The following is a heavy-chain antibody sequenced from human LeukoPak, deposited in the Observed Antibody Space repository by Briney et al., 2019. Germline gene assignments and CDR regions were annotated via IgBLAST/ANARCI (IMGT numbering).Heavy chain of an antibody. Sequence: SETLSLTCAVYGGSFSGYYWSWIRQPPGKGLEWIGEINHSGSTNYNPSLKSRVTMSVDTSKNQFSLKLSSVTAADTAVYYCARDPTTVTTIFDSWGQGTLVTVSS. J-gene: IGHJ4*02. V-gene: IGHV4-34*01. D-gene: IGHD4-17*01. CDR3: ARDPTTVTTIFDS. CDR2: INHSGST. CDR1: GGSFSGYY.